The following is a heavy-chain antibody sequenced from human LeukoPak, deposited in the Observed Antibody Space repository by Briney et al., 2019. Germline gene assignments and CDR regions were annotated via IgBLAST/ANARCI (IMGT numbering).Heavy chain of an antibody. Sequence: ESGPTLVKPTQTLTLTCTFSGLSLSTSGVGVGWIRQPPGKALEWLALISWNDHKRYSPSLKSRLTITKDTSKNQVVLTMTNMDPVDTATYYCAHLYDSSGYYYVGGNNWFDPWGQGTLVTVSS. CDR2: ISWNDHK. D-gene: IGHD3-22*01. CDR1: GLSLSTSGVG. V-gene: IGHV2-5*01. CDR3: AHLYDSSGYYYVGGNNWFDP. J-gene: IGHJ5*02.